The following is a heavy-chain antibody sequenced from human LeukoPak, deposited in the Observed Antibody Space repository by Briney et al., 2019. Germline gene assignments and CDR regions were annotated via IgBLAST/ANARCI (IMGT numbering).Heavy chain of an antibody. CDR1: GGSISSYY. CDR3: ARGTTLWFGEGYYYYYGMDV. J-gene: IGHJ6*02. CDR2: IYTSGST. D-gene: IGHD3-10*01. V-gene: IGHV4-4*07. Sequence: SETLSHTCTVSGGSISSYYWSWIRQLAGKGLEWIGRIYTSGSTNYNPSLKSRVTMSVDTSKNQFSLKLSSVTAADTAVYYCARGTTLWFGEGYYYYYGMDVWGQGTTVTVSS.